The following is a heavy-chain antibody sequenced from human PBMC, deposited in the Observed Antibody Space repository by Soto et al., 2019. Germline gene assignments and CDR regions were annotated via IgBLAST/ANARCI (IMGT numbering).Heavy chain of an antibody. D-gene: IGHD3-10*01. CDR1: GGSFSGYY. CDR3: ARGGGDGPTYGY. V-gene: IGHV4-34*01. J-gene: IGHJ4*02. Sequence: PSETLSLTCAVYGGSFSGYYCSWIRQPPGKGLEWIGEINHSGSTNYNPSLKSRVTISVDTSKNQFSLKLSSVTAADTAVYYCARGGGDGPTYGYWGQGTLVIVSS. CDR2: INHSGST.